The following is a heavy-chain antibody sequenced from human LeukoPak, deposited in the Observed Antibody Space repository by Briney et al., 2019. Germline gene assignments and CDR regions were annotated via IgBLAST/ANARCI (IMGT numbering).Heavy chain of an antibody. CDR2: INPSGGST. CDR1: GYTFTSYY. J-gene: IGHJ3*02. D-gene: IGHD1-7*01. V-gene: IGHV1-46*01. CDR3: ASLGTGTTGDDAFDI. Sequence: ASVKVSCKASGYTFTSYYMHWVRQAPGQGLEWMGIINPSGGSTSYAQKFQGRVTITRNTSISTAYMELSSLRSEDTAVYYCASLGTGTTGDDAFDIWGQGTMVTVSS.